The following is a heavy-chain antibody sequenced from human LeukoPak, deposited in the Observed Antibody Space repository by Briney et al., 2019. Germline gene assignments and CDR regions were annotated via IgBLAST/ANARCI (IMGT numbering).Heavy chain of an antibody. CDR3: AKDVCRRGLGYCSAGGDY. D-gene: IGHD2-15*01. Sequence: GGSLRLSCAASGFTFSSYAMHWVRQAPGKGLEWVAVISYDGSNKYYADSVKGRFTISRDNSKNTLYLQMNSLRAEDTAVYYCAKDVCRRGLGYCSAGGDYWGQGTLVTVSS. CDR1: GFTFSSYA. J-gene: IGHJ4*02. V-gene: IGHV3-30-3*01. CDR2: ISYDGSNK.